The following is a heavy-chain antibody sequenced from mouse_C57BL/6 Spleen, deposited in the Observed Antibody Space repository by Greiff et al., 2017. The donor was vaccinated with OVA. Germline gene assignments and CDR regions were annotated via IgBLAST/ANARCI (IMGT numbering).Heavy chain of an antibody. CDR3: ARHGWDVGAMDY. V-gene: IGHV2-6-1*01. CDR2: IWSDGST. J-gene: IGHJ4*01. Sequence: VQGVESGPGLVAPSQSLSITCTVSGFSLTSYGVHWVRQPPGKGLEWLVVIWSDGSTTYNSALKSRLSISKDNSKSQVFLKMNRLQTDDTAMYYCARHGWDVGAMDYWGQGTSVTVSS. D-gene: IGHD4-1*01. CDR1: GFSLTSYG.